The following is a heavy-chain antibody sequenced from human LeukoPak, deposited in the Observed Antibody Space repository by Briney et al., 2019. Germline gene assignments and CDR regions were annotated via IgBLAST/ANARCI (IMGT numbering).Heavy chain of an antibody. CDR1: GGTFSSYA. CDR2: IIPIFGTA. CDR3: ARLGYDSRNIHFDY. V-gene: IGHV1-69*13. Sequence: ASVKVSCKASGGTFSSYAIGWVRQAPGQGLEWMGGIIPIFGTANYAQKFQGRVTITADESTSTAYMELSSLRSEDTAVYYCARLGYDSRNIHFDYWGQGTLVTVSS. D-gene: IGHD3-22*01. J-gene: IGHJ4*02.